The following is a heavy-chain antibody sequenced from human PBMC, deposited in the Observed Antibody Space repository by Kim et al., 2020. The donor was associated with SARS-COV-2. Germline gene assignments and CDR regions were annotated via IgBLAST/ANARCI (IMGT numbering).Heavy chain of an antibody. Sequence: ASVKVSCKASGYTFTDYFIHWVRRAPGQGLEWMGWINPASGVPYYAQKFQGRVTMTTNTSINTAYMELSSLRSDDTAMYYCARSKRLAPWGQGSLV. J-gene: IGHJ5*02. V-gene: IGHV1-2*02. CDR2: INPASGVP. CDR1: GYTFTDYF. CDR3: ARSKRLAP.